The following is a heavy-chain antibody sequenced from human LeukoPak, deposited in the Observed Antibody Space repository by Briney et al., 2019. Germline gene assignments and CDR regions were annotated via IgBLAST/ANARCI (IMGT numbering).Heavy chain of an antibody. CDR1: RSLFTTYG. CDR2: ISFDGSNT. J-gene: IGHJ2*01. D-gene: IGHD5-24*01. Sequence: GGSLRLSCAASRSLFTTYGIHWARQAPGKGLEWVAVISFDGSNTFYTDSVKGRFTVSRDDSKNMVYLQMNSLRNDDAAVYHCARDPQRWQQLPHYWYLDLWGRGTLVTVSS. CDR3: ARDPQRWQQLPHYWYLDL. V-gene: IGHV3-30*13.